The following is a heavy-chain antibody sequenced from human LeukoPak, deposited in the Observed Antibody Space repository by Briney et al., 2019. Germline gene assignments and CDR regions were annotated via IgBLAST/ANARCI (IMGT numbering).Heavy chain of an antibody. J-gene: IGHJ6*03. CDR3: ARVLVAAAGTNYYYYMDV. V-gene: IGHV1-2*06. CDR1: GYTFTGYY. Sequence: GASVKVSCKASGYTFTGYYMHWVRQAPGQGLEWMGRINPNSGGTNYAQKFQGRVTMTRDTSISTAYMELSRLRSDDTAVYYCARVLVAAAGTNYYYYMDVWGKGTTVTVSS. D-gene: IGHD6-13*01. CDR2: INPNSGGT.